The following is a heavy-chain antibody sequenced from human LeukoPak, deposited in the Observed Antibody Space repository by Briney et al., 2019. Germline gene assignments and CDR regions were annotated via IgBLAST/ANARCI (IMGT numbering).Heavy chain of an antibody. CDR3: AKDMVGDDILTGYPLDY. Sequence: PGGSLRLSCAASGFTFDDYTMHWVRQAPGKGLEWVSLISWDGGSTYYADSVKGRFTISRDNSKNSLYLQMNSLRTEDTALYYCAKDMVGDDILTGYPLDYWGQGTLVTVSS. CDR1: GFTFDDYT. CDR2: ISWDGGST. J-gene: IGHJ4*02. V-gene: IGHV3-43*01. D-gene: IGHD3-9*01.